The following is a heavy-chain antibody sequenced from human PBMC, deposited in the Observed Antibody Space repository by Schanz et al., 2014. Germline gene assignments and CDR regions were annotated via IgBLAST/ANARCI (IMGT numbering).Heavy chain of an antibody. CDR2: IYHSGST. CDR3: ARSPGDFPGWFDS. Sequence: QLQLQESGSGLVKPSQTLSLTCGVSGGSISSGGSSWNWIRLPPGKGLEWIGYIYHSGSTYYNPSLKSRVTISVDRSKNQSSLILTSVTAADTAVYYCARSPGDFPGWFDSWGQGTLVTVSS. CDR1: GGSISSGGSS. V-gene: IGHV4-30-2*01. D-gene: IGHD4-17*01. J-gene: IGHJ5*01.